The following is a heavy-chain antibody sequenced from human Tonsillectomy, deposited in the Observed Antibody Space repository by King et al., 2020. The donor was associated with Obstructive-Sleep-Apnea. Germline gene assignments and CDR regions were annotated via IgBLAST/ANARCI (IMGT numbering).Heavy chain of an antibody. Sequence: TLKESGPTLVKPTQTLTLTCTFSGFSLSTSGVGVGWIRQPPGKALEWLALLYWNDDKRYSPSLKSRLTNTKDTSKNQVVLTMTNMDPVDTAPYYCAHAPYSYDSSGFNYFDYWGQGTLVTVSS. J-gene: IGHJ4*02. CDR2: LYWNDDK. D-gene: IGHD3-22*01. CDR3: AHAPYSYDSSGFNYFDY. V-gene: IGHV2-5*01. CDR1: GFSLSTSGVG.